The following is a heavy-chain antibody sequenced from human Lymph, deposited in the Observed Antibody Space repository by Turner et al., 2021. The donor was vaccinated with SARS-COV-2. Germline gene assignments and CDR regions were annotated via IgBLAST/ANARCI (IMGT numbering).Heavy chain of an antibody. V-gene: IGHV4-39*01. D-gene: IGHD1-26*01. CDR3: ARRPGGNFDY. J-gene: IGHJ4*02. Sequence: QLQLEESDPGLVRPSETLSLTCSVSGGSISSQTNYWDWIRQAPGKGLQWIGSIYYSGSTYYNPSLKSRLTMSVDTSKNQFSLNLGSVTAADTAVYYCARRPGGNFDYWGQGALVIVSS. CDR1: GGSISSQTNY. CDR2: IYYSGST.